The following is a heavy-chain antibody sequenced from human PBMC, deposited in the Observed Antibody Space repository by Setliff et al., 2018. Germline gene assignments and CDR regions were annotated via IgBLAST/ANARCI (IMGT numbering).Heavy chain of an antibody. V-gene: IGHV3-23*01. CDR3: ASYIAAAGPIDY. Sequence: PGGSLRLSCAASGFTFSNYLMTWVRQAPGKGLEWVSTISVSGGGTYYADSVKGRFTISRDNSKNTLYLQMNSLRAEDTAVYYCASYIAAAGPIDYWGQGALVTVSS. CDR1: GFTFSNYL. J-gene: IGHJ4*02. D-gene: IGHD6-13*01. CDR2: ISVSGGGT.